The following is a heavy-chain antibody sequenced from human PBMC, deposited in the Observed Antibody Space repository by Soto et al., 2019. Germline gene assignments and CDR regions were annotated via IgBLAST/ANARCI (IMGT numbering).Heavy chain of an antibody. V-gene: IGHV4-4*02. J-gene: IGHJ4*02. CDR2: IHHSGST. CDR3: EREQGSHPGD. Sequence: QVQLQESGPGLVRPSGTVSLTCAVSGLSISSDNWRSWVRQPPGKGLEWIGEIHHSGSTNYNPSLTSRVTMSVVTSKDLFSLTLNSVTAADTAFYYGEREQGSHPGDWGQGTLVSVSS. CDR1: GLSISSDNW. D-gene: IGHD6-13*01.